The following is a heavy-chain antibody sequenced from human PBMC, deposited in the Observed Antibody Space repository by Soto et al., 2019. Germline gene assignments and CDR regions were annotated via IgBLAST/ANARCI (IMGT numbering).Heavy chain of an antibody. CDR2: IWYDGSNK. CDR1: GFTFSSYG. CDR3: ARDYGLIRLGELSAEDAFDI. D-gene: IGHD3-16*02. V-gene: IGHV3-33*01. Sequence: LRLSCAASGFTFSSYGMHWVRQAPGKGLEWVAVIWYDGSNKYYTDSVKGRFTISRDNSKNTLYLQMNSLRAEDTAVYYCARDYGLIRLGELSAEDAFDIWGQGTMVTVSS. J-gene: IGHJ3*02.